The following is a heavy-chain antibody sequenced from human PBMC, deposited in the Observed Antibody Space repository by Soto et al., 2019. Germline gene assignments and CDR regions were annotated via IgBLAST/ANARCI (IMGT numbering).Heavy chain of an antibody. V-gene: IGHV4-61*08. J-gene: IGHJ5*02. Sequence: SETLSLTCTVSGGSISSGGYYWSWIRQHPGKGLEWIGYIYYSGSTNYNPSLKSRVTISVDTSKNQFSLKLSSVTAADTAVYYSAREPHGDYVGYFDPWGQGTLVTVSS. CDR3: AREPHGDYVGYFDP. CDR1: GGSISSGGYY. CDR2: IYYSGST. D-gene: IGHD4-17*01.